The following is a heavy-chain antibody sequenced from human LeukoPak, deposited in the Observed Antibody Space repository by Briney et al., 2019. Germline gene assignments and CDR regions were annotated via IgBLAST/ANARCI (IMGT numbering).Heavy chain of an antibody. D-gene: IGHD3-22*01. CDR1: GGSISSYY. CDR3: TTDGPGFYYDSSGSPPL. V-gene: IGHV3-15*01. Sequence: ETLSLTCTVSGGSISSYYWSWVRQAPGKGLEWVGRIKSRTYDGTTDYAAPVKGRFTISRDDAKTTLYLQMNSLKTEDTAVYYCTTDGPGFYYDSSGSPPLWGQGTLVTVSS. J-gene: IGHJ4*02. CDR2: IKSRTYDGTT.